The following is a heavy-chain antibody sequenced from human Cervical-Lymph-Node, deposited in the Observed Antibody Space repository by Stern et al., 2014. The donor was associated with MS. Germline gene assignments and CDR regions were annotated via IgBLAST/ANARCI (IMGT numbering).Heavy chain of an antibody. CDR1: GYTFTSYA. Sequence: QVQLVQSGAEVKKPGASVKVSCKASGYTFTSYAMHWVRQAPGQRLEWMGWINAGNGNTKYSQKFQGRVTITRDTSASTAYMELSSLRSEDTAVYYCARTCSGGSCYSYYGMDVWGQGTTVTVS. D-gene: IGHD2-15*01. V-gene: IGHV1-3*01. CDR2: INAGNGNT. J-gene: IGHJ6*02. CDR3: ARTCSGGSCYSYYGMDV.